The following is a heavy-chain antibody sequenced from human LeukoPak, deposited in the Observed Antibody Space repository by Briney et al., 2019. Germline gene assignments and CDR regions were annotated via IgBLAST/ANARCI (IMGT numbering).Heavy chain of an antibody. CDR3: ARVAKERVGGVYYFDY. CDR2: IGTAGDT. D-gene: IGHD1-1*01. CDR1: GFTFSDYD. V-gene: IGHV3-13*01. J-gene: IGHJ4*02. Sequence: GGSLRLSCAASGFTFSDYDMYWVRQATGKGLEWVSAIGTAGDTYYTGSAKGRFTISRENAKNSLYLQMNSLRAGDTAVYYCARVAKERVGGVYYFDYWGQGTLVTVSS.